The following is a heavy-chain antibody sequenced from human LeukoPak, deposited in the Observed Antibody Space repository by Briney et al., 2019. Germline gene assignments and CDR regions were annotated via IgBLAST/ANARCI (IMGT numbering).Heavy chain of an antibody. Sequence: GGSLRLSCAASGFTFSNYAMSWVRQAPGKGLEWVPLIRGSGGSTYHADSVKGRFTISRDDSKNTLYLHMNSLRDEDTAVYYCANFDYGSFSFDYWGQGTLVTVSS. D-gene: IGHD4/OR15-4a*01. CDR2: IRGSGGST. CDR3: ANFDYGSFSFDY. CDR1: GFTFSNYA. V-gene: IGHV3-23*01. J-gene: IGHJ4*02.